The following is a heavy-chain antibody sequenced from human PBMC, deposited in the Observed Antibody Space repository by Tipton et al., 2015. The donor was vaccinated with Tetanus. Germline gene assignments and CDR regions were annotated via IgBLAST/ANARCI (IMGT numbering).Heavy chain of an antibody. Sequence: QLVQSGGGLVQRGGSLRLSCAGPGFSFSSYTMSWVRQAPGKGLECVSAIGGSGGASYYADSVKGRFTISRDNSKSTLYLQVHSLRVEDTAIYFCAKGRAAATYFFDYWGQGTSVTVSS. CDR2: IGGSGGAS. CDR1: GFSFSSYT. D-gene: IGHD6-25*01. J-gene: IGHJ4*02. V-gene: IGHV3-23*04. CDR3: AKGRAAATYFFDY.